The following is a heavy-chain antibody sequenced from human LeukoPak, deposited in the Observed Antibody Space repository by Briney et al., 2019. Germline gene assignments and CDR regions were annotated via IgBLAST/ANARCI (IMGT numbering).Heavy chain of an antibody. V-gene: IGHV4-31*03. CDR3: ARSVSWGLLVRDDAFDI. D-gene: IGHD2-21*01. J-gene: IGHJ3*02. CDR2: IYYSGST. Sequence: SETLSLTCTVSGGSISSGGYYWSWIRQHPGKGLEWIGYIYYSGSTYYNPSLKSRVTTSVDTSKKQFSLKLRSVTAADTAVYYCARSVSWGLLVRDDAFDIWGQGTMVTVSS. CDR1: GGSISSGGYY.